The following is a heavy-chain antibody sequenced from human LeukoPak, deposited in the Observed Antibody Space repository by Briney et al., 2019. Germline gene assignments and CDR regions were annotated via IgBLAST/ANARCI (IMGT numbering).Heavy chain of an antibody. CDR1: GGSISSYY. D-gene: IGHD3-10*01. CDR3: ARRMVRGVINWFDP. CDR2: IYYSGST. V-gene: IGHV4-59*01. Sequence: SETLSLTCTVSGGSISSYYWSWIRQPPGKGLEWIGHIYYSGSTNYNPSLKSRVTISVDTSKNQFSLKLSSVTAADTAVYYCARRMVRGVINWFDPWGQGTLVTVSS. J-gene: IGHJ5*02.